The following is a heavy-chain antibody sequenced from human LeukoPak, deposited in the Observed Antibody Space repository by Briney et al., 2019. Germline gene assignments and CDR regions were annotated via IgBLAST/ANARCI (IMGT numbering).Heavy chain of an antibody. V-gene: IGHV3-30*03. CDR3: ARDPYRSSSHHGY. CDR1: GFTFSSYG. Sequence: GRSLRLSCAASGFTFSSYGMHWVRQAPGKGLEWVAVISYDGSNKYYADSVKGRFTVSRDNSKNTLYLQMNSLRAEDTAVYYCARDPYRSSSHHGYWGQGTLVTVSS. J-gene: IGHJ4*02. D-gene: IGHD6-6*01. CDR2: ISYDGSNK.